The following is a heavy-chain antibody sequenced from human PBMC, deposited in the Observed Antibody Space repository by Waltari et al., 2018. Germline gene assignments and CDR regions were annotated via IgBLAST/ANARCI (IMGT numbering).Heavy chain of an antibody. D-gene: IGHD3-10*01. CDR2: IKSKTDGGTT. V-gene: IGHV3-15*07. Sequence: EVQLVESGGGLVKPGGSLRLSCAASGFPFSNAWLNCVRQDPGKGLEWVGRIKSKTDGGTTDYAAPVKGRFTISRDDSKNTLYLQMNSLKTEDTAVYYCTTCGITMVRGVYYYYYYGMDVWGQGTTVTVSS. CDR1: GFPFSNAW. J-gene: IGHJ6*02. CDR3: TTCGITMVRGVYYYYYYGMDV.